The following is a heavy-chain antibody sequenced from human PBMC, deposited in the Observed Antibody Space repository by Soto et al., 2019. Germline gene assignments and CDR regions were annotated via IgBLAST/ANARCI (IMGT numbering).Heavy chain of an antibody. J-gene: IGHJ3*02. Sequence: EVQLVESGGGLVKPGGSLRLSCAASGFTFSNAWMSWVRQAPGKGLEWVGRIKSKTDGGTTDYAAPVKGRFTISRDDSKNTLYLQMNSLKTEDTAVYYCTTVLPIDSVWGSYRYPQTEDAFDIWGQGTMVTVSS. D-gene: IGHD3-16*02. CDR3: TTVLPIDSVWGSYRYPQTEDAFDI. CDR2: IKSKTDGGTT. CDR1: GFTFSNAW. V-gene: IGHV3-15*01.